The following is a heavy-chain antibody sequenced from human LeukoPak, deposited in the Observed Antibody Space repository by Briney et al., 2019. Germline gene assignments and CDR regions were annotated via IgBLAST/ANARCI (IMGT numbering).Heavy chain of an antibody. CDR1: GGSISSSNW. J-gene: IGHJ4*02. D-gene: IGHD6-13*01. V-gene: IGHV4-4*02. CDR2: IYHSGST. Sequence: SETLSLICAVSGGSISSSNWWSWVRQPPGKGLEWIGEIYHSGSTNYNPSLKSRVTISVDKSNNQFSLKLSSVTAADTAVYYCASIAAEFSDYWGQGTLVTVSS. CDR3: ASIAAEFSDY.